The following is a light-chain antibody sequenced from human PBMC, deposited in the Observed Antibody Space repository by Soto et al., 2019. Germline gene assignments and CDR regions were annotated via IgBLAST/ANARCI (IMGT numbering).Light chain of an antibody. Sequence: IVLTQSPATLSLSPGERATLSCRASQNISSYLIWYQQKPRQAPRLLMYDVSNRAPGIPARFSGSGSGTAFTPPISSLEPEDFAVYYCQQYGSSPLAFGQGTRLEIK. V-gene: IGKV3-11*01. CDR2: DVS. CDR1: QNISSY. CDR3: QQYGSSPLA. J-gene: IGKJ5*01.